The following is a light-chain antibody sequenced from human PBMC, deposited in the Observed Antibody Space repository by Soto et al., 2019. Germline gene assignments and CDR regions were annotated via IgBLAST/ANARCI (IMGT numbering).Light chain of an antibody. Sequence: QSVLTQAPSVSGIPGQSVTISCSGSDPNIGSNTVNWYQQLPGMAPKLLIYINYKRPSGVPDRFSASKSDTSASLAISGLQSEDEAHYYCAVWDDTLDAWVFGGGTKVTVL. V-gene: IGLV1-44*01. CDR3: AVWDDTLDAWV. CDR1: DPNIGSNT. J-gene: IGLJ3*02. CDR2: INY.